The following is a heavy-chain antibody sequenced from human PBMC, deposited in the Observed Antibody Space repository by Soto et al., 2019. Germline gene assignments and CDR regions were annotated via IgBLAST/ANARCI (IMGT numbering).Heavy chain of an antibody. CDR3: ARDRVAARSYYFDY. D-gene: IGHD6-6*01. J-gene: IGHJ4*02. V-gene: IGHV4-31*03. CDR1: GGSISSGGYY. Sequence: QVQLQESGPGLVKPSQTLSLTCTVSGGSISSGGYYWSWIRQHPGKGLEWIGYIYYSGSTYYNPSLKSRVTISVDTSKNQFSLKLSSVTAADTAVYYCARDRVAARSYYFDYWGQGTLVTVSS. CDR2: IYYSGST.